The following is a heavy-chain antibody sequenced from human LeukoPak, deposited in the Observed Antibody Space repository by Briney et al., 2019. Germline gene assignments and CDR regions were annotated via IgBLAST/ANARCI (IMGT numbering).Heavy chain of an antibody. CDR1: GYTFTSYT. V-gene: IGHV1-3*01. D-gene: IGHD3-3*01. CDR2: INAGNGNT. CDR3: AREGAIFGVVIGFRYYYYMDV. Sequence: GASVKVSCKASGYTFTSYTIHWVRQAPGQRLEWMGWINAGNGNTNYAQKLQGRVTMTTDTSTSTAYMELRSLRSDDTAVYYCAREGAIFGVVIGFRYYYYMDVWGKGTTVTVSS. J-gene: IGHJ6*03.